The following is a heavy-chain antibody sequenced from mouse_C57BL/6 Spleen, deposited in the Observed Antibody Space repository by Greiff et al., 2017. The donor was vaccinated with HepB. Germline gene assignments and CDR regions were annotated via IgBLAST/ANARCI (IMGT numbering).Heavy chain of an antibody. J-gene: IGHJ1*03. V-gene: IGHV1-72*01. D-gene: IGHD1-1*01. CDR3: ARDSYYYGSSHWYFDV. CDR2: IDPNSGGT. Sequence: QVQLKQPGAELVKPGASVKLSCKASGYTFTSYWMHWVKQRPGRGLEWIGRIDPNSGGTKYNEKFKSKATLTVDKPSSTAYMQLSSLTSEDSAVYYCARDSYYYGSSHWYFDVWGTGTTVTVSS. CDR1: GYTFTSYW.